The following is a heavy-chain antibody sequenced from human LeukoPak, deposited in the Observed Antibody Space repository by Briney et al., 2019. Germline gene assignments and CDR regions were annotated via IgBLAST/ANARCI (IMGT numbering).Heavy chain of an antibody. CDR1: GYTFMSYG. D-gene: IGHD5-18*01. CDR3: ARDDGYSYRKGVDRFDY. V-gene: IGHV1-18*01. CDR2: ISGYDGNT. J-gene: IGHJ4*02. Sequence: ASVTVSCKASGYTFMSYGISWVRQAPGQGLEWMGWISGYDGNTNYAQKLQGRVAMTRDTSTNTAYMDLRSLRSDDTAVYYCARDDGYSYRKGVDRFDYWGQGTLVTVSS.